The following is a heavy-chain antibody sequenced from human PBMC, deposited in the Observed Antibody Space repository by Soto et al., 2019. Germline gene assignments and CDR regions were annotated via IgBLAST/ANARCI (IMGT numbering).Heavy chain of an antibody. J-gene: IGHJ4*02. CDR1: GFTFGSNW. D-gene: IGHD5-12*01. CDR2: IKRDGSEK. V-gene: IGHV3-7*03. Sequence: EVQLVESGGGLVQPRGSLRLSCAASGFTFGSNWMSWVRQAPGKGLEWVANIKRDGSEKYYGDSVKGRFTISRDNAKNTLYLQMNSLRADDTAVYYCASLQWESSGYADYWVQGTLVTVSS. CDR3: ASLQWESSGYADY.